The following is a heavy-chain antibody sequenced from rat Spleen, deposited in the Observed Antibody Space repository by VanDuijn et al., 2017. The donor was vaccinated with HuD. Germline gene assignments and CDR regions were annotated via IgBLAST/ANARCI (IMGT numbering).Heavy chain of an antibody. J-gene: IGHJ2*01. V-gene: IGHV5-25*01. D-gene: IGHD5-1*01. Sequence: EVQLVESGGGLVQPGRSMRLSCAASGFNFSSYYMAWVRQAPMKGLEWVASIDTGGSNTYYRQSVKGRFTISRDNAKSTLYLRMDSLRSEDTATYYCTRKGELWGQGVMVTVSS. CDR2: IDTGGSNT. CDR1: GFNFSSYY. CDR3: TRKGEL.